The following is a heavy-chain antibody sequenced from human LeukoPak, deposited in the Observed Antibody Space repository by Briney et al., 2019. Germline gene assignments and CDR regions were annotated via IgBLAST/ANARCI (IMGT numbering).Heavy chain of an antibody. Sequence: GGSLRLSCSAYGFTFSSYAMHWVRQAPGKGLEYVSAISSNGGSTYYADYAKGRFTISRDNSKNTLYLQMSSLRAEDTAVYYCVTHYGSGSYYVDWFETCGQGTLVTVSS. CDR1: GFTFSSYA. CDR2: ISSNGGST. D-gene: IGHD3-10*01. V-gene: IGHV3-64D*06. J-gene: IGHJ5*02. CDR3: VTHYGSGSYYVDWFET.